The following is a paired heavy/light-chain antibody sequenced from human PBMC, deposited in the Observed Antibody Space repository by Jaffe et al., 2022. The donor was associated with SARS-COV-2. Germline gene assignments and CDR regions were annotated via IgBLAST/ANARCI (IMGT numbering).Light chain of an antibody. J-gene: IGKJ2*01. Sequence: DIVMTQSPDSLAVSLGERATINCKSSQSVLYSSNNKNYLAWYQQKPGQPPNLLIYWASTRESGVPDRFSGSGSGTDFTLTISSLQAEDVAVYYCQQYYSSPYTFGQGTKLEI. CDR1: QSVLYSSNNKNY. CDR3: QQYYSSPYT. CDR2: WAS. V-gene: IGKV4-1*01.
Heavy chain of an antibody. CDR3: ARSPGHCSSTSCYGGDYYYYYMDV. J-gene: IGHJ6*03. Sequence: QVQLQESGPGLVKPSETLSLTCTVSGGSISSYYWSWIRQPPGKGLEWIGYIHHSGSTNFNPSLKSRVTISVDTSKNQFSLKVRSVTAADTAVYYCARSPGHCSSTSCYGGDYYYYYMDVWGKGTTVTVSS. CDR1: GGSISSYY. V-gene: IGHV4-59*01. CDR2: IHHSGST. D-gene: IGHD2-2*01.